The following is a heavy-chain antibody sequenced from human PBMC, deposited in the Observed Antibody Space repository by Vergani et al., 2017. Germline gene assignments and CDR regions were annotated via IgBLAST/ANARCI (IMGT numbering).Heavy chain of an antibody. V-gene: IGHV3-23*01. CDR3: TKGSRGYTGYFFDY. Sequence: EVQLLESGGGLVQPGGSLRLSCEASGFSFPGYAMSWVRQAPGKGLEWVSSVSGSSATPYYADSVKGRFTIPRDNSKNTLHLQMNSLRADDTAVYYCTKGSRGYTGYFFDYWGQGTLATVSS. D-gene: IGHD5-12*01. CDR2: VSGSSATP. J-gene: IGHJ4*02. CDR1: GFSFPGYA.